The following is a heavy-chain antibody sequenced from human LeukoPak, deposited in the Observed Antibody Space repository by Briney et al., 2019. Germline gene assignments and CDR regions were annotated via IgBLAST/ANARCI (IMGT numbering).Heavy chain of an antibody. CDR2: INHSGST. V-gene: IGHV4-34*01. CDR3: ARETCITIFGVVIQTTSCYYYYMDV. D-gene: IGHD3-3*01. CDR1: GGSFSGYY. Sequence: SETLSLTCAVYGGSFSGYYWSWIRQPPGKGLEWIGEINHSGSTNYNPSLKSRVTISVDTSKNQFSLKLSSVTAADTAVYYCARETCITIFGVVIQTTSCYYYYMDVWGKGTTVTVSS. J-gene: IGHJ6*03.